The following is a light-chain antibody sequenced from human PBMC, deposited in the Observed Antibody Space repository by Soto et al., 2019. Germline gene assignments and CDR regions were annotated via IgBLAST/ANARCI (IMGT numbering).Light chain of an antibody. CDR2: DDN. CDR1: SSNIGGNS. Sequence: QSVLTQPPSVSAAPGQKVTISCSGSSSNIGGNSVSWHQQLPGTAPKLLIYDDNKRPSGIPDRFSGSKSGTSATLGITGFQTGDEADYYCGSWERSLSAYVFATGTKVTV. V-gene: IGLV1-51*01. CDR3: GSWERSLSAYV. J-gene: IGLJ1*01.